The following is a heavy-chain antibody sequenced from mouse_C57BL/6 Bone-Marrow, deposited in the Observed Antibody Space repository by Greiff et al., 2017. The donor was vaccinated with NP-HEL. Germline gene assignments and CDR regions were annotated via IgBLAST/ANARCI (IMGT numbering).Heavy chain of an antibody. V-gene: IGHV5-6*01. Sequence: EVKLVESGGDLVKPGGSLKLSCAASGFTFSSYGMSWVRQTPDKRLEWVATISSGGSYTYYPDSVKGRFTISRDNAKNTLYLQMSSLKSEDTAMYYCARDYYYGSSWFAYWGQGTLVTVSA. CDR3: ARDYYYGSSWFAY. CDR2: ISSGGSYT. D-gene: IGHD1-1*01. CDR1: GFTFSSYG. J-gene: IGHJ3*01.